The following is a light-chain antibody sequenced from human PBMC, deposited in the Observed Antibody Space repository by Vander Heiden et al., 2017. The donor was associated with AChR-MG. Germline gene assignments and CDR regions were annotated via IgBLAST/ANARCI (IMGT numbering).Light chain of an antibody. CDR1: SRDVGGYNY. CDR3: TSYTSSSTPPV. Sequence: QSALTQPVSVSGSPGQSITISCTATSRDVGGYNYVSWYQQHPGKAPQVMIHDVSQRPSGVSNRFSGSKSGNTASLTISGLQAEDEADYYCTSYTSSSTPPVFGGGTKLTVL. CDR2: DVS. V-gene: IGLV2-14*01. J-gene: IGLJ3*02.